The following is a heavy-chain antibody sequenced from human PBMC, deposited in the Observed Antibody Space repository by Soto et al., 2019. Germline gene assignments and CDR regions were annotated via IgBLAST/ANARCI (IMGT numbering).Heavy chain of an antibody. CDR2: AYSSGST. D-gene: IGHD3-10*01. V-gene: IGHV4-39*07. CDR3: ARGREILRTYYFDY. Sequence: SETLSLTCTVSGVSISSSSYWWGWIRQSPSMGLDWIGSAYSSGSTNYNPSLKSRVTISVDTSKNQFSLKLSSVTAADTAVYYCARGREILRTYYFDYWGQGTLVTVSS. CDR1: GVSISSSSYW. J-gene: IGHJ4*02.